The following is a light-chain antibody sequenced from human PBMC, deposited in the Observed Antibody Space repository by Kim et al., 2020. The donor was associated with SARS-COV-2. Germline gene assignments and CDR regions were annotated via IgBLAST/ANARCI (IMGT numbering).Light chain of an antibody. J-gene: IGLJ3*02. CDR1: SSDVGGYNY. CDR3: SSYTSSSTYWV. Sequence: QSALTQPASVSGSPGQSITISCTGTSSDVGGYNYVSWYQQHPGKAPKLMIYDVSKRPSGVSNRFSGSKSGNTASLTISGLQAEDEADYHCSSYTSSSTYWVFGGGTQLTVL. CDR2: DVS. V-gene: IGLV2-14*01.